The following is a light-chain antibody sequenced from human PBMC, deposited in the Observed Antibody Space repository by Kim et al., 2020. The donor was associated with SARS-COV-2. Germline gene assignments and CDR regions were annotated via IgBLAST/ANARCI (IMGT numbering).Light chain of an antibody. V-gene: IGLV1-44*01. CDR2: SNN. J-gene: IGLJ2*01. Sequence: GQEGTLSCYGSSANHGSNTVNGDRQLPGTAPKLLIYSNNQRPSGVPDRFSGSKSGTSASLAISGLQSEDEADYYCAAWDDSLNGVVFGGGTQLTVL. CDR3: AAWDDSLNGVV. CDR1: SANHGSNT.